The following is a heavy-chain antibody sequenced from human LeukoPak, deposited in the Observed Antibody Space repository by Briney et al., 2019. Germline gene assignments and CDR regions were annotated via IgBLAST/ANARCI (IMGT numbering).Heavy chain of an antibody. D-gene: IGHD2-21*02. V-gene: IGHV3-64D*06. CDR2: INYNGDST. CDR1: GFTFSRYG. CDR3: VRTDCGGDCYSRY. J-gene: IGHJ4*02. Sequence: PGGSLRLSCSSSGFTFSRYGVHWVRQGPGKGLEYVSAINYNGDSTYYAGSVKGRFTISRDNSNNTLFLQMSSLRPEDTAVYYCVRTDCGGDCYSRYWGRGTLVIVSS.